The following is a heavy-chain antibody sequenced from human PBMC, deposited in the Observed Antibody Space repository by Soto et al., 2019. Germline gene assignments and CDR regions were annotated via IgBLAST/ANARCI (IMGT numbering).Heavy chain of an antibody. D-gene: IGHD2-2*01. CDR3: ARDSDYAFDY. V-gene: IGHV3-48*02. J-gene: IGHJ4*02. CDR1: GFTFSTYS. Sequence: VQLVESGGGLVQPGGSLKLSCAASGFTFSTYSMNWVRQAPGKGLDWISYIDVRTGTIHYADSVKGRFTISGDKAQNSLYLQMSSLRDEDTAVYYCARDSDYAFDYWGQGTLVTVSS. CDR2: IDVRTGTI.